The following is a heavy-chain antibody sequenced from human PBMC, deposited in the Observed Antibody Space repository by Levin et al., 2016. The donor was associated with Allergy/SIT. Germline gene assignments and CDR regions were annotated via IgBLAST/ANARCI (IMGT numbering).Heavy chain of an antibody. Sequence: GESLKISCAASGFSFRGSAIHWVRQASGKGLEWVGRIRSKSNDYATTYTASVEGRFTISRDDSQDTAYLQMNSLRTDDTAVYYCTSGPYGGNYYFHFWGQGALVTVSS. D-gene: IGHD4-23*01. CDR2: IRSKSNDYAT. J-gene: IGHJ4*02. V-gene: IGHV3-73*01. CDR3: TSGPYGGNYYFHF. CDR1: GFSFRGSA.